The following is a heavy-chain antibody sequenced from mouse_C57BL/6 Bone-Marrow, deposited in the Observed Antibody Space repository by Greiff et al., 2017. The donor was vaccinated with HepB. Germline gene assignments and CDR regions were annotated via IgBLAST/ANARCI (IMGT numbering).Heavy chain of an antibody. V-gene: IGHV1-81*01. CDR3: RLLLRWYFDV. J-gene: IGHJ1*03. Sequence: VQLQQSGAELARPGASVKLSCKASGYTFTSSGISWVKQRTGQGLEWIGEIYPRSGNTYYNEKFKGKATLTADKSSSTAYMELRSLTSEDSAVYFCRLLLRWYFDVWGTGTTVTVSS. CDR2: IYPRSGNT. D-gene: IGHD1-1*01. CDR1: GYTFTSSG.